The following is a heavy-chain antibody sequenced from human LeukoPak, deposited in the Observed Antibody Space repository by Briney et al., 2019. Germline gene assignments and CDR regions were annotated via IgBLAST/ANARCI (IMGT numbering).Heavy chain of an antibody. V-gene: IGHV4-34*01. CDR1: GGSISSGGY. Sequence: ETLSLTCAVSGGSISSGGYWSWIRQPPGKGLEWIGEINHSGSTNYNPSLKSRVTISVDTSKNQFSLKLSSVTAADTAVYYCARTDAFDIWGQGTMVTVSS. CDR3: ARTDAFDI. J-gene: IGHJ3*02. CDR2: INHSGST.